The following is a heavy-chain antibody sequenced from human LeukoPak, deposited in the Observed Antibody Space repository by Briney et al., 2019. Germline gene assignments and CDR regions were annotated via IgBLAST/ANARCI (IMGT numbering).Heavy chain of an antibody. CDR1: GFTFSSYG. Sequence: PGRSLRLSCAASGFTFSSYGMHWVRQAPGKGLEWVAVIWYDGSNKYYADSVKGRFTISRDNSKNTLYLQMNSLRAEDTAMYYCARNSGSYYFDYWGQGTLVTVSS. CDR3: ARNSGSYYFDY. V-gene: IGHV3-33*01. J-gene: IGHJ4*02. CDR2: IWYDGSNK. D-gene: IGHD1-26*01.